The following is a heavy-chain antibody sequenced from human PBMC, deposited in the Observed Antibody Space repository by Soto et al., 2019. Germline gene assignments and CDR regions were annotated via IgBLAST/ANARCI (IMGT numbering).Heavy chain of an antibody. CDR1: GFTFSNFW. Sequence: GGSLRLSCAASGFTFSNFWMHWVRQAPGKGPVWVSRINRDGTTTTYADSVEGRFTISRDNAKSSLYLQMNSLRADDTAVYYCARGPRTIAATGPHAFAYWGQGTLVTVSS. CDR2: INRDGTTT. V-gene: IGHV3-74*03. CDR3: ARGPRTIAATGPHAFAY. D-gene: IGHD6-13*01. J-gene: IGHJ4*02.